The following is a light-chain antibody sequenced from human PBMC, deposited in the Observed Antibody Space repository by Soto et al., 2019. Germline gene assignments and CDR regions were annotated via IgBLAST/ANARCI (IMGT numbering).Light chain of an antibody. Sequence: QSVLTQPPSVSAAPGQKVTISCSGSSSNIGNNSVSWYQHLPGTAPKFLIYDNNERPSGIPDRFSASKSGTSATLGITGLQTGDEADYYCVTWASGLSAVLFGGGTKLTVL. J-gene: IGLJ3*02. V-gene: IGLV1-51*01. CDR2: DNN. CDR3: VTWASGLSAVL. CDR1: SSNIGNNS.